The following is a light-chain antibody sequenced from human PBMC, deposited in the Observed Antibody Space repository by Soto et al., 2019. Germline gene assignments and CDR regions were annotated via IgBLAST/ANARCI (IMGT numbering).Light chain of an antibody. J-gene: IGKJ5*01. CDR1: QRVDDSH. CDR3: QQYRMSPNT. CDR2: GAS. Sequence: EIVLTQSAGTLSLYPGERATLSCRASQRVDDSHLAWYQLRPGQAPRLLTYGASTRATGIPDRFSGSGSGTDFSLTIRGLKPEDFAVYYCQQYRMSPNTFGQGRRLEI. V-gene: IGKV3-20*01.